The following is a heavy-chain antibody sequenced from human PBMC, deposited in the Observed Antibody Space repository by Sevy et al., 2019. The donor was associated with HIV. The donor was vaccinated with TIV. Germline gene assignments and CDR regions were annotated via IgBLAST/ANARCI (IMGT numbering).Heavy chain of an antibody. CDR1: GFPFSNYG. V-gene: IGHV3-23*01. D-gene: IGHD1-20*01. CDR2: LSGNSRGI. CDR3: AKERGITGAKDDAFDI. Sequence: GGSLRLSCAASGFPFSNYGMSWVRQAPGKGPEWVSTLSGNSRGIFYADSVKGRFTISRDNSKNTLYFQMNSLRAEDTAVYYGAKERGITGAKDDAFDIWGQGTMVTVSS. J-gene: IGHJ3*02.